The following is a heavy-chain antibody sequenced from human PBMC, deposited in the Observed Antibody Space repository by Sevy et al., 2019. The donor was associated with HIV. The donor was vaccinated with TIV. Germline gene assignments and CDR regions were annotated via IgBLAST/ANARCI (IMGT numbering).Heavy chain of an antibody. CDR3: ARADFWSGYYSVGLIDY. V-gene: IGHV3-74*01. CDR2: INSDGSST. CDR1: GFTFSSYW. D-gene: IGHD3-3*01. J-gene: IGHJ4*02. Sequence: GGSLRLSCAASGFTFSSYWMHWVRQAPGKGLVWVSRINSDGSSTSYADSVKGRFTISRNNAKNTLYLQMNSLRAEDTAVYYSARADFWSGYYSVGLIDYWGQGTLVTVSS.